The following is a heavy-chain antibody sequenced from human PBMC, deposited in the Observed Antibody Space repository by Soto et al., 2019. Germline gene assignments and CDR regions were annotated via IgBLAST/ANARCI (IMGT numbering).Heavy chain of an antibody. CDR2: IYPGDSDT. CDR1: GYSFTNYW. D-gene: IGHD3-10*01. V-gene: IGHV5-51*01. J-gene: IGHJ6*02. Sequence: PGESLKISCKGSGYSFTNYWIGWVRQMPGKGLEWMGIIYPGDSDTRHSPSFQGQVTISADKSISTAYLQWSSLRASDTAMYYCARDLVLLWFGELLSNKPPYYYYGMDVWGQGTTVTVSS. CDR3: ARDLVLLWFGELLSNKPPYYYYGMDV.